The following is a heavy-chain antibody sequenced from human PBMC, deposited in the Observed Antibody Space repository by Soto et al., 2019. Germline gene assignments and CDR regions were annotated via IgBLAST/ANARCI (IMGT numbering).Heavy chain of an antibody. Sequence: GGSLRLSCAASGFTVSSNYMSWVRQAPGKGLEWVSVIYSGGSTYYADSVKGRFTISRHNSKNTLYLQMNSLRAEDTAVYYCGRVDGEGKYYYYYMDVWGKGTTVTVSS. J-gene: IGHJ6*03. CDR1: GFTVSSNY. V-gene: IGHV3-53*04. CDR2: IYSGGST. CDR3: GRVDGEGKYYYYYMDV. D-gene: IGHD3-10*01.